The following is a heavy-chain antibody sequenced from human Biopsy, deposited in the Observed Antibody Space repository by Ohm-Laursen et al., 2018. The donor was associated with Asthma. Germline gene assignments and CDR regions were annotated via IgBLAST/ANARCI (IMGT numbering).Heavy chain of an antibody. D-gene: IGHD2-2*01. Sequence: SVKVSCKALGGTFNTYVIGWVRQAPGQGLEWMGGINSVFGTTTYPQKFQDRVTITADDSTSTVYMELGSLRSEDTAAYYCARKAGSCISRTCYSLDFWGQGTLVTVSS. V-gene: IGHV1-69*13. J-gene: IGHJ4*02. CDR1: GGTFNTYV. CDR3: ARKAGSCISRTCYSLDF. CDR2: INSVFGTT.